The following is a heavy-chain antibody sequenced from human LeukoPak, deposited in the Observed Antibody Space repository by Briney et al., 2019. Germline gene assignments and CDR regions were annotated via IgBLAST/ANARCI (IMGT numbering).Heavy chain of an antibody. CDR2: ISSSSSYI. J-gene: IGHJ3*02. CDR1: GFTFSSYS. Sequence: PGGSLRLXCAASGFTFSSYSMNWVRQAPGKGLEWVSSISSSSSYIYYADSVKGRFTISRDNAKNSLYLQMNSLRAEDTAVYYCAREGGSYSQNFGIWGQGTMVTVSS. CDR3: AREGGSYSQNFGI. V-gene: IGHV3-21*01. D-gene: IGHD1-26*01.